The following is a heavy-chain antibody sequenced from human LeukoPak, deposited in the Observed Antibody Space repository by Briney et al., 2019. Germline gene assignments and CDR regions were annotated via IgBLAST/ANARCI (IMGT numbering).Heavy chain of an antibody. V-gene: IGHV1-3*01. CDR1: GYTFTSYG. CDR3: ARTTRGGGIRYPAYGMDV. J-gene: IGHJ6*04. Sequence: ASVKVSCKASGYTFTSYGMHWVRQAPGQRLEWMGWINAGSGNTKYSQKFQGRVTITRDTSASTAYMELSSLRSEDTAVYYCARTTRGGGIRYPAYGMDVWGKGTTVTVSS. D-gene: IGHD2-15*01. CDR2: INAGSGNT.